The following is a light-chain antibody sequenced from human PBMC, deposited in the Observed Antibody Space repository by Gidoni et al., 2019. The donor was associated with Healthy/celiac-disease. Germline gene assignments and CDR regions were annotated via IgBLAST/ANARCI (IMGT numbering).Light chain of an antibody. Sequence: EIVMTQSPATLSASPGERATLSCRASQSVSSNLAWYQQKPGQAPRLLIYGASTRATGIPARFSGSRSGTEFTLTISSLQSEDFAVYYCQQYNNWLSGTFGQXTKVEIK. J-gene: IGKJ1*01. CDR3: QQYNNWLSGT. CDR2: GAS. CDR1: QSVSSN. V-gene: IGKV3-15*01.